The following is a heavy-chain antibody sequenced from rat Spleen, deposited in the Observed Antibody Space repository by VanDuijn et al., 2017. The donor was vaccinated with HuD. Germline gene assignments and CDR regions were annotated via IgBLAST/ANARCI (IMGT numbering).Heavy chain of an antibody. Sequence: QVQLKESGPGLVQPSQTLSLTCTVSGFSLTSNGVSWVRQPPGKGLEWIAAISTGGNTYYNSGLKSRLSISKDTSKSQVFLKMNNLQTEDTAIYFCVRERVPGFAFYFDYWGQGVMVTVSS. J-gene: IGHJ2*01. CDR1: GFSLTSNG. CDR2: ISTGGNT. V-gene: IGHV2S12*01. D-gene: IGHD1-4*01. CDR3: VRERVPGFAFYFDY.